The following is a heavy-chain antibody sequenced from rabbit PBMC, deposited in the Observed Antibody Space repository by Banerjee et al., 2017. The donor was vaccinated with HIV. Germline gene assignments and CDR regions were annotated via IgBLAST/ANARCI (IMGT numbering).Heavy chain of an antibody. Sequence: QSLEESGGDLVKPGASLTLTCASGFSFSGSCWICWVRQAPGKGLEWIACIYTGSGGYTYYASWAKGRFTISKSSSTTVTLQMTSLTVADTATYFCARGYAGYAGYVYAMDYFNLWGPGTLVTDS. CDR3: ARGYAGYAGYVYAMDYFNL. J-gene: IGHJ4*01. CDR2: IYTGSGGYT. V-gene: IGHV1S40*01. D-gene: IGHD6-1*01. CDR1: GFSFSGSCW.